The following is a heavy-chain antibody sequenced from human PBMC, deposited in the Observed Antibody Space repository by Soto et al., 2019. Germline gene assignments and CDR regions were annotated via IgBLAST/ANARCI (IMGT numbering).Heavy chain of an antibody. CDR1: GYTFTDYY. Sequence: ASVKVSCKASGYTFTDYYIHWVRQAPGPGLEWMGRINPNSGGTNYAQKFQGRVTMTRDTSISTAYMELSSLRSDDTAFYYCARYNGSGSFDYWGQGSLVTVLL. V-gene: IGHV1-2*06. D-gene: IGHD3-10*01. CDR3: ARYNGSGSFDY. J-gene: IGHJ4*02. CDR2: INPNSGGT.